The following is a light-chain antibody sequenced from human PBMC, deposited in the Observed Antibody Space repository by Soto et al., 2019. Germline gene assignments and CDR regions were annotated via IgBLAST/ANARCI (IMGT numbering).Light chain of an antibody. CDR1: SSDVGGYNY. V-gene: IGLV2-14*01. J-gene: IGLJ1*01. CDR2: DVS. Sequence: QSALTQPASVSGSPGQSITISCTGTSSDVGGYNYVSWYQQHPGKAPKLMIFDVSNRPSGVSDRFSGSKSGNTASLTISRLQAEDDTDYYCNSYTSSSPLEVFGSGTKVTVL. CDR3: NSYTSSSPLEV.